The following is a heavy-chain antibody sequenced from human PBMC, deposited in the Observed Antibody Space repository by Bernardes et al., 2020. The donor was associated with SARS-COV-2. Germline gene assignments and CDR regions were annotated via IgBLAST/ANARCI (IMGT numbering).Heavy chain of an antibody. CDR2: LSIGGTNT. CDR3: AKEVPANDY. CDR1: GFSFRTSA. D-gene: IGHD2-2*01. Sequence: AGSLRLSCVVSGFSFRTSAMSCVRQAPGKALEWISGLSIGGTNTYYADSVRGRFTISGDYSRNTLYLQMNSLRAEDTAVYYCAKEVPANDYWGQGTLVTVSS. V-gene: IGHV3-23*01. J-gene: IGHJ4*02.